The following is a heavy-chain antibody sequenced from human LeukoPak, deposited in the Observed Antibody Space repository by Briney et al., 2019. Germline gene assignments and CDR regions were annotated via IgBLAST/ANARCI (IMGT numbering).Heavy chain of an antibody. J-gene: IGHJ4*02. D-gene: IGHD3-3*01. CDR3: ARLDDFWSGSNY. V-gene: IGHV1-69*05. CDR2: IIPIFGTA. Sequence: SVKVSCKASGGTFSSYAISWVRQAPGQGLEWMGRIIPIFGTANYAQKFQGRVTITTDESTSTAYMELSSLGSEDTAVYYCARLDDFWSGSNYWGQGTLVTVSS. CDR1: GGTFSSYA.